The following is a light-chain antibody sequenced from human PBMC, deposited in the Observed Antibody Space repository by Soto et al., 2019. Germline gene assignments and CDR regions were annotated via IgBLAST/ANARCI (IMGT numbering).Light chain of an antibody. CDR2: GDN. Sequence: QSVLSQPPSVSGAPGQRITISCTGCSSNIGANYDVHWYRQVPGTAPKLLMSGDNNRPSGVADRFSGSKSGTSASLAITRLQAEDEADYYCQSYDSSLNRVFGTGTQVTVL. J-gene: IGLJ1*01. CDR1: SSNIGANYD. V-gene: IGLV1-40*01. CDR3: QSYDSSLNRV.